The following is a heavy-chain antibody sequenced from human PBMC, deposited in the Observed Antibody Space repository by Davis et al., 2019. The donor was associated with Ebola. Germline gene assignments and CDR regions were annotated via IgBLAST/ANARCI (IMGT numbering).Heavy chain of an antibody. V-gene: IGHV3-73*01. CDR1: GFTFSGSA. D-gene: IGHD1-26*01. CDR2: IRSKANSYAT. Sequence: GGSLRLSCAASGFTFSGSAMHWVRQASGKGLEWVGRIRSKANSYATAYAASVKGRFTISRDDSKNTAYLQMNSLKTEDTSVYYCTSTTNLIDYWGQGTLVTVSS. CDR3: TSTTNLIDY. J-gene: IGHJ4*02.